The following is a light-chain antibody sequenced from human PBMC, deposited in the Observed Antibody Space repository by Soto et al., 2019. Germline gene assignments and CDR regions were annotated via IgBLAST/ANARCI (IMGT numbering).Light chain of an antibody. Sequence: EIVLTQSPGTLSLYPGERATLSCRASQSVSSSYLAWYQQKSGQAPRLLIYGASSRASGIPDRFSGSKSGTDFTLTIRALEPEDAAVYYCQQYASSPITFGQGTRLEI. CDR1: QSVSSSY. J-gene: IGKJ5*01. CDR3: QQYASSPIT. V-gene: IGKV3-20*01. CDR2: GAS.